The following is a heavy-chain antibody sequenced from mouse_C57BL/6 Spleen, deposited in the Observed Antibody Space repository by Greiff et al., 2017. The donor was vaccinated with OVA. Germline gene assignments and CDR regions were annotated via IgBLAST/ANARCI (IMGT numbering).Heavy chain of an antibody. CDR2: IYPGSGST. Sequence: QVQLQQPGAELVKPGASVKMSCKASGYTFTSYWITWVKQRPGQGLEWIGDIYPGSGSTNYNEKFKSKATLTVDTSSSTAYMQLSSLTSEDSAVYYCARKGDSSDYEFAYWGQGTLVTVSA. J-gene: IGHJ3*01. V-gene: IGHV1-55*01. D-gene: IGHD3-2*02. CDR1: GYTFTSYW. CDR3: ARKGDSSDYEFAY.